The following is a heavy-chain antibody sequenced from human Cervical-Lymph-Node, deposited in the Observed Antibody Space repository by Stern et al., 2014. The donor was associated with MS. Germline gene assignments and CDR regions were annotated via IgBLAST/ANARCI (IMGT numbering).Heavy chain of an antibody. CDR1: GYSFPTYW. V-gene: IGHV5-51*03. CDR2: ISPGDSDT. CDR3: ATMDGRNGYNHPFEN. D-gene: IGHD5-24*01. J-gene: IGHJ4*02. Sequence: VQLVQSGAEMKKPGESLKISCKASGYSFPTYWFGWARQMPGEGLEWMGLISPGDSDTSYSPAFQGQVTLSADKSIHAAFLQLSSLKASDTAIYYCATMDGRNGYNHPFENWGQGTLVAVSS.